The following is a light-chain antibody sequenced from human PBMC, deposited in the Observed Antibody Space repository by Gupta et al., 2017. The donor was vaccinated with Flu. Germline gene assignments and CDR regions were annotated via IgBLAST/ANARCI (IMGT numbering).Light chain of an antibody. CDR2: DDD. V-gene: IGLV3-21*02. J-gene: IGLJ3*02. CDR1: NIGSET. Sequence: GQTDSIACGGNNIGSETVHWYQQKPGQAPVLVLYDDDFRPSGIPERFSGSNSGNTATLTIRRVEAGDEADYYCQVWDTASDHWLFGAGTTLTVV. CDR3: QVWDTASDHWL.